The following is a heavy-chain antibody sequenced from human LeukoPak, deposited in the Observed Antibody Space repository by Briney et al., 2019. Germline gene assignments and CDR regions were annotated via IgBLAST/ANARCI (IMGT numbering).Heavy chain of an antibody. CDR1: GFTFSSYA. D-gene: IGHD3-10*01. CDR2: ISYDGSNK. CDR3: ATPFHGSDPSLYYYYMAV. V-gene: IGHV3-30*04. Sequence: GRSLRLSCAASGFTFSSYAMRWVRKAPGKELEWVAVISYDGSNKYYADSVKGRFTISRDNSKNTLYLQMNSLRAEDTAVYYCATPFHGSDPSLYYYYMAVWGKGTTVTISS. J-gene: IGHJ6*03.